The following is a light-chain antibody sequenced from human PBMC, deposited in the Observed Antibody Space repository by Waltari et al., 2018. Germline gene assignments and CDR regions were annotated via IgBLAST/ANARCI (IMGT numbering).Light chain of an antibody. Sequence: WYQQTPGQPPRRLVCKGSSRSSGVPDLFSGSVLGNTVALTITGAQADDESNYYGSLYMGSGIWVFGGGTKLTVL. J-gene: IGLJ3*02. CDR2: KGS. V-gene: IGLV8-61*01. CDR3: SLYMGSGIWV.